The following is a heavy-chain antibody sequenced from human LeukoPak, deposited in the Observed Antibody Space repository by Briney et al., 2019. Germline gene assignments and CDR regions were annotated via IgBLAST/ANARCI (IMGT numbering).Heavy chain of an antibody. V-gene: IGHV1-2*02. Sequence: ASVKVSCKASGYTLTGYYMHWVRQAPGQGLEWMGWINPNSGGTKYAQNFQGRVTMTRDTSISTAHMELSRLRSDDTAVYYCARGLWAAAIDYWGQGTLVTVSS. CDR3: ARGLWAAAIDY. CDR2: INPNSGGT. D-gene: IGHD6-13*01. J-gene: IGHJ4*02. CDR1: GYTLTGYY.